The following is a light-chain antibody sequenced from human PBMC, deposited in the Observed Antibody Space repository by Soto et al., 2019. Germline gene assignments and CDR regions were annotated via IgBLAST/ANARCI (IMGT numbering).Light chain of an antibody. Sequence: QSVLTQPPSVSGSPGQSVTISCTGTSSDVGSYNRLSWYQQPPGTAPKLIMYEVNTRPSGVPDRFSGSKSGSTASLTISGLQAEDEADYYCSLYISGSTCVFGTGTKVTVL. CDR2: EVN. V-gene: IGLV2-18*01. CDR3: SLYISGSTCV. CDR1: SSDVGSYNR. J-gene: IGLJ1*01.